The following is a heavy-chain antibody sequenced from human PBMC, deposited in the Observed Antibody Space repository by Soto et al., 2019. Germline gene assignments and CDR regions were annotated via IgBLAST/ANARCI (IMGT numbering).Heavy chain of an antibody. Sequence: GGSLRLSCAASGFTVSSNYMSWVRQAPGKGLEWVSVIYSGGSTYYADSVKGRFTISRDNSKNTLYLQMNSLRAEDTAVYYCATGLAYCGGDCYSYWGQGTLVTSPQ. D-gene: IGHD2-21*02. CDR3: ATGLAYCGGDCYSY. V-gene: IGHV3-66*01. J-gene: IGHJ4*02. CDR2: IYSGGST. CDR1: GFTVSSNY.